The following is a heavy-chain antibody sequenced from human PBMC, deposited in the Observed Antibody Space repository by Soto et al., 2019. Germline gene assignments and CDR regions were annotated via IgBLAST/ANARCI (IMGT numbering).Heavy chain of an antibody. CDR1: GGSIRSYN. J-gene: IGHJ5*02. Sequence: SETLSLTCTISGGSIRSYNWNWIRQPPGKGLEWIGYVYNSGSTNYNPSLKSRVTISVDTSKNQFSLKLNSVTAADTAVYYCARRAVVAVTGSLDNWLDPWGQGILVTVS. CDR3: ARRAVVAVTGSLDNWLDP. D-gene: IGHD2-21*01. CDR2: VYNSGST. V-gene: IGHV4-59*01.